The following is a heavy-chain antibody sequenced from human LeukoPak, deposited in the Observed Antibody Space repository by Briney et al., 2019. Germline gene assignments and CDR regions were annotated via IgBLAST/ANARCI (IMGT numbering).Heavy chain of an antibody. CDR1: VGSFSGYY. V-gene: IGHV4-34*01. CDR3: ARGRSNIVVVPAAIGTPFDY. J-gene: IGHJ4*02. D-gene: IGHD2-2*02. Sequence: SETLSLTCAVYVGSFSGYYWSWIRQPPGKGLEWIGEINHSGSTNYNPSLKSRVTISVDTSKNQFSLKLSSVTAADTAVYYCARGRSNIVVVPAAIGTPFDYWGQGTLVTVSS. CDR2: INHSGST.